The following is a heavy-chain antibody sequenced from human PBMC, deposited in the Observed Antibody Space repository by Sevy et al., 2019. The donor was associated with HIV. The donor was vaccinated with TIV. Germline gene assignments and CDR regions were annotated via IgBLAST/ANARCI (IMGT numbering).Heavy chain of an antibody. D-gene: IGHD2-8*01. CDR2: LSFGCGEI. CDR1: GFTFSKYS. CDR3: AREGCTKPHDY. J-gene: IGHJ4*02. Sequence: GGSPSLSCAASGFTFSKYSMSWVRQPPGKGLEWVSTLSFGCGEINYADSVKGRFTISRDNSKSSVYLQMNNLRPEDTAVYYCAREGCTKPHDYWGQGTLVTVSS. V-gene: IGHV3-23*01.